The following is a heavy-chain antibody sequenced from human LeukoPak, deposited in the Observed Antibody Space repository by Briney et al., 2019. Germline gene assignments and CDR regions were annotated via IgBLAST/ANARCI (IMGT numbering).Heavy chain of an antibody. V-gene: IGHV3-23*01. D-gene: IGHD6-13*01. Sequence: PGGSLRLSCVASGVTFSNHAMSWVRQAPGKGLEWVSGITGSGGSTYYADSVKGRFTISRDNSKNTLYLQMNSLRAEDTAVYYCAKDGPAAAGLFDYWGQGTLVTVSS. CDR3: AKDGPAAAGLFDY. CDR2: ITGSGGST. J-gene: IGHJ4*02. CDR1: GVTFSNHA.